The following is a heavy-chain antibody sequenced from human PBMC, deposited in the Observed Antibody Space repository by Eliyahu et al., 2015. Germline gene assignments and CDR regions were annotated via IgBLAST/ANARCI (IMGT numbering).Heavy chain of an antibody. J-gene: IGHJ4*02. V-gene: IGHV3-21*01. CDR1: GFPXRSYS. D-gene: IGHD3-3*01. CDR2: ISSSSSYI. CDR3: ARAGGHYDLYYFDY. Sequence: EVQLVESGGGLVKPGGSLRLXCAAXGFPXRSYSMXXVRRAPGKGLGWVSSISSSSSYIYYADSVKGRFTISRDNAKNSLYLQMNSLRAEDTAVYYCARAGGHYDLYYFDYWGQGTLVTVSS.